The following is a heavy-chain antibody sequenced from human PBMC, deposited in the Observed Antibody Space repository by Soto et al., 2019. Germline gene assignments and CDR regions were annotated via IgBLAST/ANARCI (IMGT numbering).Heavy chain of an antibody. CDR3: ASGYSSGWYFAGMDV. Sequence: QVQLQQWGAGLLKPSETLSLTCAVYGGSFSGYYWSWIRQPPGKGLEWIGEINHSGSTNYNPSLKSRVTISVDTSKNQCSLKLSSVTAADTAVYYCASGYSSGWYFAGMDVWGQGTTVTVSS. CDR2: INHSGST. D-gene: IGHD6-19*01. V-gene: IGHV4-34*01. CDR1: GGSFSGYY. J-gene: IGHJ6*02.